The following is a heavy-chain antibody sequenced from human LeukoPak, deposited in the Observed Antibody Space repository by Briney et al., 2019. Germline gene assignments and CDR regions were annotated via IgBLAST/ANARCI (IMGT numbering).Heavy chain of an antibody. CDR1: GFTVSSNH. Sequence: GGSLRLSCAVSGFTVSSNHMSWVRQAPGKGLEWVSVIYNDGNTYYTDSVKGRFTISRDNSKNTLYLQMNSLRAEDTAVYYCARDGYNPLEYWGQGTLVTVSS. CDR2: IYNDGNT. D-gene: IGHD5-24*01. CDR3: ARDGYNPLEY. V-gene: IGHV3-53*01. J-gene: IGHJ4*02.